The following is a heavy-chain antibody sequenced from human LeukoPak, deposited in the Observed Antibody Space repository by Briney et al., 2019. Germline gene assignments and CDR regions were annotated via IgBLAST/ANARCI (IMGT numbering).Heavy chain of an antibody. V-gene: IGHV4-34*01. CDR2: INHSGST. CDR1: GGSFSGYY. J-gene: IGHJ4*02. Sequence: SETLSLTCAVYGGSFSGYYWSWIRQPPGKGLEWIGEINHSGSTNYNPSLKSRVTISVDTSKNQSSLKLSSVTAADTAVYYCARAPRLDYWGQGTLVTVSS. CDR3: ARAPRLDY.